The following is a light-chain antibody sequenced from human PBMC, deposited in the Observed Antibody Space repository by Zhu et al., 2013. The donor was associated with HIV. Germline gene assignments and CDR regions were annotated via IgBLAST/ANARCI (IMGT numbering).Light chain of an antibody. V-gene: IGKV1-17*01. Sequence: DIQMTQSPSSLSASAGDRVTITCRASQDIRNDLGWYQQKPGKAPKRLIYAASSLQSGVPSRYSGSGSGTEFTLTISSLEPEDFAVYYCQQRSKWPLTFGGGTKVEIK. J-gene: IGKJ4*01. CDR3: QQRSKWPLT. CDR2: AAS. CDR1: QDIRND.